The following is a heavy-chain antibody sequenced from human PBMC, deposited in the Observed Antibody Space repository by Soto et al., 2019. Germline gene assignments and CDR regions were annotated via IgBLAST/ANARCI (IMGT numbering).Heavy chain of an antibody. D-gene: IGHD3-10*01. V-gene: IGHV1-69*13. CDR2: IIPIFGTA. Sequence: SVKVSCKASGGTFSSYAISWVRQAPGQGLEWMGGIIPIFGTANYAQKFQGRVTITADESTSTAYMELSSLRSEDTAVYYCASLRYYYGSGSYYYYYYGMDVWGQ. CDR1: GGTFSSYA. CDR3: ASLRYYYGSGSYYYYYYGMDV. J-gene: IGHJ6*02.